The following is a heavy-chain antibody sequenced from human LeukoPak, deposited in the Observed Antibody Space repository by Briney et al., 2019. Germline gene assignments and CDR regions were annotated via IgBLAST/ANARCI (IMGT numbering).Heavy chain of an antibody. CDR2: ISYDGSNK. D-gene: IGHD3-3*01. V-gene: IGHV3-30*03. J-gene: IGHJ3*02. CDR1: GFTFSSYG. CDR3: ARDPIHSDFGSLGAFDI. Sequence: GGSLRLSCAASGFTFSSYGMHWVRQAPGKGLEWVAVISYDGSNKYYADSVKGRFTISRDNSKNTLYLQMNSLRAEDTAVYYCARDPIHSDFGSLGAFDIWGQGTMVTVSS.